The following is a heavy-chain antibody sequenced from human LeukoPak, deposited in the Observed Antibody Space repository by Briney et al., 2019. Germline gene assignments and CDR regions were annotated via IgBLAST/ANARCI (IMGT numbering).Heavy chain of an antibody. CDR2: IDWDDGK. CDR1: GFSVSTSGMW. V-gene: IGHV2-70*01. Sequence: CGPALVKPTQTLTLTSTFTGFSVSTSGMWGSWIRQPPGKALEWLALIDWDDGKYYSTSLKTTLTISKDTSKNQVVLTMTNMDPVDTATYDCALTPVVGATTFDYWGQGTLVTVSS. D-gene: IGHD1-26*01. CDR3: ALTPVVGATTFDY. J-gene: IGHJ4*02.